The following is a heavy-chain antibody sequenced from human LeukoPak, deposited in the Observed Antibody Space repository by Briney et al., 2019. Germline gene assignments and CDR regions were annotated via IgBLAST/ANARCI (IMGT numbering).Heavy chain of an antibody. CDR1: GGTFSSHP. CDR2: ITPIFGTA. CDR3: ARSPDGELLGGVAFDI. J-gene: IGHJ3*02. Sequence: SVKVSCKASGGTFSSHPFTWVRQAPGQGLEWMGEITPIFGTANYAQKFQGRVTITADESTSTAYMELRSLRSDDTAVYYCARSPDGELLGGVAFDIWGQGTMVTVSS. V-gene: IGHV1-69*13. D-gene: IGHD1-26*01.